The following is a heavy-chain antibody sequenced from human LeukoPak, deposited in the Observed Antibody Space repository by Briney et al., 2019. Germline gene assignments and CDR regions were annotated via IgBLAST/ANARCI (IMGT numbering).Heavy chain of an antibody. CDR1: GGSISSGGYS. CDR2: IYHSGST. D-gene: IGHD5-18*01. J-gene: IGHJ6*02. Sequence: QSSETLSLTCAVSGGSISSGGYSWSWIRQPPGKGLEWIGYIYHSGSTYYNPSLKSRVTISVDRSKNQFSLKLSSVTAADTAVYYCAREGGYSYGYAYGMDVWGQGTTVTVSS. CDR3: AREGGYSYGYAYGMDV. V-gene: IGHV4-30-2*01.